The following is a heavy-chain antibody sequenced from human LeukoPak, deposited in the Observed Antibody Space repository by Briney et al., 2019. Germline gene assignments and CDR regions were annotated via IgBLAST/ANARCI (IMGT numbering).Heavy chain of an antibody. CDR3: AREYGSGSRYFDY. J-gene: IGHJ4*02. D-gene: IGHD3-10*01. CDR2: ISTYNGNT. Sequence: ASVKVSCKASGYTFPRYGISWVRQAPGQGLEWMGWISTYNGNTNYAQKLQGRVTMTTDTSTSTDYMELRSLRSDDTAVYYCAREYGSGSRYFDYWGQGTLVTVSS. CDR1: GYTFPRYG. V-gene: IGHV1-18*01.